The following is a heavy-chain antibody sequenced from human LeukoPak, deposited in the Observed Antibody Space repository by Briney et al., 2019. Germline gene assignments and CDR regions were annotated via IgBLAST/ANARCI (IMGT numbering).Heavy chain of an antibody. CDR1: GGSISSGGYY. CDR2: IYYSGST. CDR3: ARDRGLSSHIFDP. Sequence: SETLSLTCTVSGGSISSGGYYWSWIRQHPGKGLEWIGYIYYSGSTYYNPFLKSRVTISVDTSKNQFSLKLSSVTAADTAVYYCARDRGLSSHIFDPWGQGTLVAVSS. V-gene: IGHV4-31*03. J-gene: IGHJ5*02. D-gene: IGHD2-15*01.